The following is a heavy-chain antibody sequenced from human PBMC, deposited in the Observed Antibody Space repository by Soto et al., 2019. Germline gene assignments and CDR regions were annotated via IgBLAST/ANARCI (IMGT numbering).Heavy chain of an antibody. J-gene: IGHJ6*02. CDR2: ISSRSSYI. Sequence: GGSLRLSCAASGFTFHTYTMNWVRQAPWKGLEWVSSISSRSSYIYYADSVKGRFTISRDDARNSLYLQMSGLRVEDTAVYYCAREEVSRPNTYHGLDVWGQGTTVTVSS. CDR3: AREEVSRPNTYHGLDV. CDR1: GFTFHTYT. V-gene: IGHV3-21*01.